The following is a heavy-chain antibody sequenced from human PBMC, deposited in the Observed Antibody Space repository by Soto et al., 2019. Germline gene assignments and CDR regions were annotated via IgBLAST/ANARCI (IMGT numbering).Heavy chain of an antibody. V-gene: IGHV3-13*01. Sequence: PGGSLRLSCAASGFTFSSYSMNWIRQATGKGLEWVSAIGTAGDTYYPGSVNGRFTISRENAKNSWDLQMNSLRAEDTAVYYCARPKRPRYSSRWYTDYHYNGKDVWGQGTTFTVSS. CDR1: GFTFSSYS. J-gene: IGHJ6*02. CDR3: ARPKRPRYSSRWYTDYHYNGKDV. CDR2: IGTAGDT. D-gene: IGHD6-13*01.